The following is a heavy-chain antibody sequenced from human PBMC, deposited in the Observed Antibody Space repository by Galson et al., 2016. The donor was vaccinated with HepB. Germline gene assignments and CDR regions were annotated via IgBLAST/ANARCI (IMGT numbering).Heavy chain of an antibody. CDR1: GFTFDDFG. CDR2: INWSGEIT. J-gene: IGHJ3*02. Sequence: SLRLSCAASGFTFDDFGMSWVRQAPGKGLEWVSGINWSGEITRYADSVKGRFTISRDNTRNSLFLQMNSLRAEDTALYHCVRVRCVGLQDAFDIWGQGTMVTVSS. V-gene: IGHV3-20*01. CDR3: VRVRCVGLQDAFDI. D-gene: IGHD5-24*01.